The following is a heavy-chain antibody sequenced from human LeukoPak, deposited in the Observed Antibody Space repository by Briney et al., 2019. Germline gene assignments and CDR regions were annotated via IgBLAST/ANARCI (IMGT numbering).Heavy chain of an antibody. D-gene: IGHD2-2*01. J-gene: IGHJ4*02. CDR2: IYYSGST. Sequence: SETLSLTCTVSGGSISSYYWSWIRQPPGKGLEWIGYIYYSGSTNYNPSLKSRVTISVDTSKNQFSLKLSSVTAADSAVYYCARVGVPAAQIDYWGQGTLVTVPS. CDR1: GGSISSYY. CDR3: ARVGVPAAQIDY. V-gene: IGHV4-59*01.